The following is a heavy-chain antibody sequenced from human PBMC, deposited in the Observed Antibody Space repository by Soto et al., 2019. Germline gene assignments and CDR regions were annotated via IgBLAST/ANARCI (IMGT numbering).Heavy chain of an antibody. CDR1: GFTSSSNA. D-gene: IGHD2-2*01. CDR3: AKESLGDIVVVPAALGF. Sequence: GGSLRLSCVASGFTSSSNAMSWVRQAPGKGLEWVSSISGSGGNTYHADSVKGRFTISRDNSKRTLYLQMNSLRAEDTAVYYCAKESLGDIVVVPAALGFWGQGTLVTVSS. V-gene: IGHV3-23*01. CDR2: ISGSGGNT. J-gene: IGHJ4*02.